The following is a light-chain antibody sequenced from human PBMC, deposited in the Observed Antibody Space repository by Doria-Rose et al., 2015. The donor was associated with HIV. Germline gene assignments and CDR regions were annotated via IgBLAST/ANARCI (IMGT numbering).Light chain of an antibody. V-gene: IGLV1-40*01. CDR3: QSIDTSLRGV. J-gene: IGLJ3*02. Sequence: QPVLTQSPSVSGAPGQRVTISCPGNRSNLGAGSDVHWDPQLPGPAPKLLIYGNSNRPSGVPDRFSGSKSGPAASLAITGLQAEDEADYCCQSIDTSLRGVFGGVTKVTVL. CDR2: GNS. CDR1: RSNLGAGSD.